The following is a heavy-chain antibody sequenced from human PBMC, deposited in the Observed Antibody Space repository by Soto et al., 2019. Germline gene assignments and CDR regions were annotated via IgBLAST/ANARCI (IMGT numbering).Heavy chain of an antibody. V-gene: IGHV1-8*02. CDR2: VNPNNGDT. CDR3: AKVSRRGSAIDFDY. D-gene: IGHD3-10*01. Sequence: QVQLVQSGTELKKPGASVKVSCKASGYNFFNYDMNWVRQATGQGPEWIGWVNPNNGDTGYGVRFXGXVXXTTDISTTTAYMELTSLRLDDTAIYYCAKVSRRGSAIDFDYWGQGTLITVSS. CDR1: GYNFFNYD. J-gene: IGHJ4*02.